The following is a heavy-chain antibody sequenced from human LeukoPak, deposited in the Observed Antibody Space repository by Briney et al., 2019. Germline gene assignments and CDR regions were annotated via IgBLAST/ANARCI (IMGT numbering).Heavy chain of an antibody. CDR3: ARESRDTAWSLDL. CDR1: GFTFSGYY. V-gene: IGHV1-2*02. J-gene: IGHJ4*02. D-gene: IGHD1-1*01. Sequence: GASVKVSCKASGFTFSGYYMHWVRQAPGQGFEWMGWINPNSGGTNFAQKFQGRVTMTRDTSINTVYMELSSLGSDDTAAYYCARESRDTAWSLDLWGQGTLVTVSS. CDR2: INPNSGGT.